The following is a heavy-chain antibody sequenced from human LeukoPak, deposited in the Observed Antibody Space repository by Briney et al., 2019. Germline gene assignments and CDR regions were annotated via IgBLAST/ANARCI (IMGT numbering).Heavy chain of an antibody. D-gene: IGHD6-13*01. CDR2: INAGNGNT. V-gene: IGHV1-3*01. CDR1: GYTFTSYA. J-gene: IGHJ6*02. Sequence: ASVKVSCKASGYTFTSYAMHWVRQAPGQRLEWMGWINAGNGNTKYSQKFQGRVTITRDTSASTAYMELSSLRSEDTAVYYCASSYSSSYSSSWKCYYYGMDVWGQGTTVTVSS. CDR3: ASSYSSSYSSSWKCYYYGMDV.